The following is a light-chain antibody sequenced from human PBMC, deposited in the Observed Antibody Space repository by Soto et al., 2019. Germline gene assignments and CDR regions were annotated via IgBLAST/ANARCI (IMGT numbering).Light chain of an antibody. CDR2: GAS. Sequence: AIHMTQSPSSLSASVGDRVTITCRASQGIRTELGWYQQKPGKAPELLISGASSLQSGVPPRFSGRGSGTDFTLTISSLQPEDFATYYCLHDYNYPLTFGKGTKVDIK. V-gene: IGKV1-6*01. CDR3: LHDYNYPLT. CDR1: QGIRTE. J-gene: IGKJ1*01.